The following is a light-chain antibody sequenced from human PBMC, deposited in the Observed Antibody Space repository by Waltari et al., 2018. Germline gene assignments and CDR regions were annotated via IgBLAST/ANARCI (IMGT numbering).Light chain of an antibody. CDR2: EVS. V-gene: IGLV2-8*01. CDR1: TSDVVGYNI. J-gene: IGLJ1*01. Sequence: QPALTHPPPASGSPGQPVTISCPGPTSDVVGYNIVPWYQQHPGKAPKLMIYEVSKRPSGVPDRFSGSKSGNTASLTVSGLQAEDEADYYCSSYAGSNNLGFGTGTKVTVL. CDR3: SSYAGSNNLG.